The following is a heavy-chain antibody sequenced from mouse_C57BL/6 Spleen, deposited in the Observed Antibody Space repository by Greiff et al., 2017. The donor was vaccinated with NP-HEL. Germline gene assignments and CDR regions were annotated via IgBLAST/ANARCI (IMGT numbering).Heavy chain of an antibody. CDR1: GYSITSGYD. V-gene: IGHV3-1*01. J-gene: IGHJ3*01. D-gene: IGHD2-2*01. CDR2: ISYSGST. CDR3: ARGGSGLRRGFAD. Sequence: EVQLKESGPGMVKPSQSLSLTCTVTGYSITSGYDWHWIRHFPGNKLEWMGYISYSGSTNYNPSLKSRISITHDTSKNHFFLKLNSVTTEDTATYYCARGGSGLRRGFADWGQGTLVTVSA.